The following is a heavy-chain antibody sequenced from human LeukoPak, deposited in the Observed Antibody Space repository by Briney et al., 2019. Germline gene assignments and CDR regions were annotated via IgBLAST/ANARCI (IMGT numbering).Heavy chain of an antibody. J-gene: IGHJ3*02. D-gene: IGHD3-22*01. CDR2: IYTSGST. Sequence: SETLSLTCTVSGGSISSGSYYWSWIRQPAGKGLEWIGRIYTSGSTNYNPSLKSRATISVDTSKNQFSLKLSSVTAADTAVYYCARDEPDYYDSSGYEPNDAFDIWGQGTMVTVSS. V-gene: IGHV4-61*02. CDR1: GGSISSGSYY. CDR3: ARDEPDYYDSSGYEPNDAFDI.